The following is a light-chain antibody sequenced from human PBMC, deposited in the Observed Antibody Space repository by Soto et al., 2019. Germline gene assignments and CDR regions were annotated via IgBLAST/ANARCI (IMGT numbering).Light chain of an antibody. Sequence: IQMTQSPSTLSASVGDRVTITCRASQSVSDWLAWYQQKPGNPPKLLIYDTSRLESAVPSRFSASGSGTEFTLTISCLQPEALASDSGQQYKSHTWTFGQGTKVDIK. J-gene: IGKJ1*01. CDR2: DTS. CDR3: QQYKSHTWT. V-gene: IGKV1-5*01. CDR1: QSVSDW.